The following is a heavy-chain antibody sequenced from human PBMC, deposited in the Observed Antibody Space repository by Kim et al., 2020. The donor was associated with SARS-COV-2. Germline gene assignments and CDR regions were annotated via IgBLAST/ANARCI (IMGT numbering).Heavy chain of an antibody. Sequence: SETLSLTCTVSGGSVSSDSYYWSWIRQPPGKGLEWIGYIYYSGSTNHNPSLKSRVTISVDTSKNQFSLKLSCVTAADTAIYYCARDRYGYDYWGQGTLVTVSS. J-gene: IGHJ4*02. CDR3: ARDRYGYDY. CDR1: GGSVSSDSYY. CDR2: IYYSGST. D-gene: IGHD1-1*01. V-gene: IGHV4-61*01.